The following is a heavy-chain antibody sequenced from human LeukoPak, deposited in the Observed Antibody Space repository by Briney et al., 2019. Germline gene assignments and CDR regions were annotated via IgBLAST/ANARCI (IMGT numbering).Heavy chain of an antibody. Sequence: GGSLRLSCAASGFTFSSYGVHWVRQAPGKGLEWVAVISYDGSNKYYADSVKGRFTISRDNSKNTLYLQMNSLRAEDTAVYYCASEDYSSSWYGSYYYGMDVWGKGTTVTVSS. V-gene: IGHV3-30*03. J-gene: IGHJ6*04. CDR2: ISYDGSNK. CDR3: ASEDYSSSWYGSYYYGMDV. D-gene: IGHD6-13*01. CDR1: GFTFSSYG.